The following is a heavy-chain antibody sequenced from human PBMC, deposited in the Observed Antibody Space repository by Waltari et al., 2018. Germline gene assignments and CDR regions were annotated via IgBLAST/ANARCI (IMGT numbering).Heavy chain of an antibody. CDR1: GFTFSDNW. Sequence: EVQLVESGGGLVQPGGSLRLSCAASGFTFSDNWMTWVRQAPGKGLKRVANRKQEGSEKNYVDSVKGRFTISRDNAKNSLYLQMNSLRAEDSAVYYCARRNGCDYWGQGTLVTVSS. V-gene: IGHV3-7*01. D-gene: IGHD6-19*01. CDR2: RKQEGSEK. CDR3: ARRNGCDY. J-gene: IGHJ4*02.